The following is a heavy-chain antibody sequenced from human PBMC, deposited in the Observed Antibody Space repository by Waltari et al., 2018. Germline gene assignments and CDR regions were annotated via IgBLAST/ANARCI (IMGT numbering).Heavy chain of an antibody. CDR1: GGSFSGYS. D-gene: IGHD3-10*01. CDR2: INHSGST. Sequence: QVQLQQWGAGLLKPSETLSLTCAVYGGSFSGYSWSWIRQPPGKGLEWIGEINHSGSTNYNPSLKSRVTISVDTSKNQFSLKLSSVTAADTAVYYCARTPITMVRGVISLYYYYYMDVWGKGTTVTVSS. J-gene: IGHJ6*03. V-gene: IGHV4-34*01. CDR3: ARTPITMVRGVISLYYYYYMDV.